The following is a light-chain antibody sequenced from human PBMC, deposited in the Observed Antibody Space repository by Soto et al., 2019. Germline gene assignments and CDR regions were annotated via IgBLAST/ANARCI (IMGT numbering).Light chain of an antibody. CDR3: QQCATSPWT. V-gene: IGKV3-20*01. CDR1: HSVPTTY. CDR2: GSS. J-gene: IGKJ1*01. Sequence: EIVLTQSPASLSLSPGERATLSCRASHSVPTTYLAWYQQIPGQAPRVLIYGSSSRATGIPDRFSGSGSGTDFTLTITRLEPEDFALYFCQQCATSPWTFGQGTKVEIK.